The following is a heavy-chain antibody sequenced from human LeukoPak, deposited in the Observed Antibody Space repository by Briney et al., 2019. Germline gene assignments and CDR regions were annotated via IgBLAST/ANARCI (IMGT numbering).Heavy chain of an antibody. Sequence: SETLSLTCAVYGGSFSGYYWSWIRQPPGKGLEWIGEINHSGSTNYNPSPKSRVTISVDTSKNQFSLKLSSVTAADTAVYYCARGGIVGAASDFDYWGQGTLVTVSS. D-gene: IGHD1-26*01. CDR1: GGSFSGYY. CDR3: ARGGIVGAASDFDY. V-gene: IGHV4-34*01. CDR2: INHSGST. J-gene: IGHJ4*02.